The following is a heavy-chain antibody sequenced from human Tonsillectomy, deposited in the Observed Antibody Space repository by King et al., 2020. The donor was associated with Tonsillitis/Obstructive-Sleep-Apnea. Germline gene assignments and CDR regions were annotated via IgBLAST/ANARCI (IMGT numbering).Heavy chain of an antibody. D-gene: IGHD3-22*01. J-gene: IGHJ4*02. Sequence: QLVQSGAEVKKPGASVKVSCKASGYTFTTYGISWVRQAPGQGLEWMGWISAYNGDTNHAKKLQGRVTMTTDTSTSTAYMEVRSLRSDDTAVYYCARDSMSHYYDSSDYYTFDYWGQGTLVTVSS. V-gene: IGHV1-18*01. CDR1: GYTFTTYG. CDR2: ISAYNGDT. CDR3: ARDSMSHYYDSSDYYTFDY.